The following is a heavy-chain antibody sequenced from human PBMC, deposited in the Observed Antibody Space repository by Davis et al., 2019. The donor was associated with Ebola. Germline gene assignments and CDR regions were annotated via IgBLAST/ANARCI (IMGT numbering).Heavy chain of an antibody. Sequence: PGGSLRLSCAASGFTFSSYWMSWVRQAPGKGLEWVSAISGSGGSTYYADSVKGRFTISRDNSKNTLYLQMNSLRAEDTAVYYCAKDGGITMIVVVITYYFDYWGQGTLVTVSS. CDR3: AKDGGITMIVVVITYYFDY. J-gene: IGHJ4*02. V-gene: IGHV3-23*01. CDR2: ISGSGGST. D-gene: IGHD3-22*01. CDR1: GFTFSSYW.